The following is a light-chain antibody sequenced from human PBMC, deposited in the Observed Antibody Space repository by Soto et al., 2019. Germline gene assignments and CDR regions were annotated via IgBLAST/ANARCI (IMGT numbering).Light chain of an antibody. Sequence: EIVFTQSPGTLSLSPGERATLSCRASQSVTKSLAWYQQKPGQAPRLLIYGASSRANGIPDRFSGSGSGTDFTLTISSLQPDDFATYYSQQYNSYSPWTFGQGTKV. CDR1: QSVTKS. CDR3: QQYNSYSPWT. V-gene: IGKV3-20*01. CDR2: GAS. J-gene: IGKJ1*01.